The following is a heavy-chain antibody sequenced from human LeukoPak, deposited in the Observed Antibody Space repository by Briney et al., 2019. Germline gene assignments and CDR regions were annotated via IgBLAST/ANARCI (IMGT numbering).Heavy chain of an antibody. J-gene: IGHJ4*02. CDR3: VTDGLEVGNTFDY. D-gene: IGHD1-26*01. CDR2: IKSNVAGGTT. CDR1: GFTFSNAW. V-gene: IGHV3-15*01. Sequence: PGGSLRLSCVTSGFTFSNAWMSWVRQAPGKGLEWVGRIKSNVAGGTTDYAAPVQGRFIISRDDSRNTLYLQMNSVKTEDAAAYLFVTDGLEVGNTFDYWGQGTLVTVPS.